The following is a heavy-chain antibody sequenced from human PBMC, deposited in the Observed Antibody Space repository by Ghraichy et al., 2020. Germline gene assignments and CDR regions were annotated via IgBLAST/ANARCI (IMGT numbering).Heavy chain of an antibody. J-gene: IGHJ4*02. Sequence: ASGKVSCKASGYTFTGYYMHWVRQAPGQGLEWMGWINPNSGGTNYAQKFQGRVTMTRDTSISTAYMELSRLRSDDTAVYYCARAGYYGSGSYYWGQGTLVTVSS. CDR2: INPNSGGT. CDR3: ARAGYYGSGSYY. D-gene: IGHD3-10*01. CDR1: GYTFTGYY. V-gene: IGHV1-2*02.